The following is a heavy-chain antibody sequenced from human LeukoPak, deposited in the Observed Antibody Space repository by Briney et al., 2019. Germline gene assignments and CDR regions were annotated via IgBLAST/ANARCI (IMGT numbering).Heavy chain of an antibody. D-gene: IGHD3-22*01. V-gene: IGHV1-46*01. CDR1: GYTFTSYY. J-gene: IGHJ3*02. Sequence: ASVKVSCKASGYTFTSYYMHWVRQAPGQGLEWMGIINPSGGSTSYAQKFQGRVTMTRDTSTSTVYMELSSLRSEDTAVYYCARDTPYDSSGYPRAPGDAFDIWGQGTMVTVSS. CDR3: ARDTPYDSSGYPRAPGDAFDI. CDR2: INPSGGST.